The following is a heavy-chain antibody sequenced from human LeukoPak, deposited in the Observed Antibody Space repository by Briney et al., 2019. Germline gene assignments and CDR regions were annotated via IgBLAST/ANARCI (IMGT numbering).Heavy chain of an antibody. J-gene: IGHJ4*02. CDR1: GFTFSSYG. V-gene: IGHV3-30*18. Sequence: GGSLRLSCAASGFTFSSYGMHWVRQAPGNGLDWVAVISYDGSNKYYADSVKGRFTISRDNSKNTLYLQMNSLRAEDTAVYYCAKDGPDYFDYWGQGTLVTVSS. CDR3: AKDGPDYFDY. CDR2: ISYDGSNK.